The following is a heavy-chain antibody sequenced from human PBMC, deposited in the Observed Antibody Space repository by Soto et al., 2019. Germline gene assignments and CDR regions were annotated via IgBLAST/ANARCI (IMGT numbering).Heavy chain of an antibody. CDR2: ISYDGSNK. V-gene: IGHV3-30*18. CDR3: AKLADILTGYYDDAFDI. J-gene: IGHJ3*02. Sequence: PGGSLRLSCAASGFTFSSYGMHWVRQAPGKGLEWVAVISYDGSNKYYADSVKGRFTISRDNSKNTLYLQMNSLRVEDTVLFYCAKLADILTGYYDDAFDIWGQGTMVTVSS. D-gene: IGHD3-9*01. CDR1: GFTFSSYG.